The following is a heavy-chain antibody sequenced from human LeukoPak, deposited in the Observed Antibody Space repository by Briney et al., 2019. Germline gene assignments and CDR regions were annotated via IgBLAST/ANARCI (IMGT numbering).Heavy chain of an antibody. V-gene: IGHV3-7*01. CDR3: ALSIGDYAIPFDY. CDR1: GLNYTKYW. CDR2: RKHDGREQ. D-gene: IGHD4-17*01. J-gene: IGHJ4*02. Sequence: GESLTLSCVASGLNYTKYWMTWVRQSPGKGLEWVANRKHDGREQYYAASVKGRFSLARDNAKNSLYLHMNGLRGEDTAVYYCALSIGDYAIPFDYWGQGTLVTVSS.